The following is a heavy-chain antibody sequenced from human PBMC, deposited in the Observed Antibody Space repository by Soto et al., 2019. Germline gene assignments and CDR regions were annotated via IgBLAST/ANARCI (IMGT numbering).Heavy chain of an antibody. D-gene: IGHD4-17*01. CDR1: GFTVSSNY. CDR3: ARPASYGDYEYFQH. Sequence: GGSLRLSCAASGFTVSSNYMSWVRQAPGKGLEWVSVIYSGGSTYYADSVKGRFTISRDNSKNTLYLQMNSLRAEDTAVDYCARPASYGDYEYFQHWGQGTLVTVSS. J-gene: IGHJ1*01. CDR2: IYSGGST. V-gene: IGHV3-66*01.